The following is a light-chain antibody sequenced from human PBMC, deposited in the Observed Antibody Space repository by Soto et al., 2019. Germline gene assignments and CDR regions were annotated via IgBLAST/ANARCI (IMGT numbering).Light chain of an antibody. CDR2: DAS. Sequence: DIQMTQSPSSLSASVGDRVSITCRASQVISNYLAWYQQKPGKFPKLLIYDASTLQSGGPSRFRGRGSGTDFHLSIIILKPEDVATYYGQKYNRVPWTFGQGIEVEIK. CDR1: QVISNY. V-gene: IGKV1-27*01. CDR3: QKYNRVPWT. J-gene: IGKJ1*01.